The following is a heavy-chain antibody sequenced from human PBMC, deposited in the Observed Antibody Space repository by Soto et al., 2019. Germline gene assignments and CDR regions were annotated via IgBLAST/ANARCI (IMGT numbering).Heavy chain of an antibody. V-gene: IGHV3-21*01. CDR1: GFTFSSYS. CDR2: ISSSSSYI. J-gene: IGHJ3*02. D-gene: IGHD3-10*01. Sequence: GGSLRLSCAASGFTFSSYSMNWVRQAPGKGLEWVSSISSSSSYIYYADSVKGRFTISRDNAKNSLYLQMNSLRAEDTAVYYCARVPPFPRKYGSGSSDAFDIWGQGTMVTVSS. CDR3: ARVPPFPRKYGSGSSDAFDI.